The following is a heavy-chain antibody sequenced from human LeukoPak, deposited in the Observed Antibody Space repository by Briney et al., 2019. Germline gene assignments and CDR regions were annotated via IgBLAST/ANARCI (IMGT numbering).Heavy chain of an antibody. Sequence: ASVKVSCKASGYTFTSYAMNWVRQAPGQGLEWMGGINTNTGNPTYAQGFTGRFVFSLDTSVSTAYLQISSLKAEDTAVYYCARHYSGSGSFYKPDYWGQGTLVTVSS. CDR1: GYTFTSYA. J-gene: IGHJ4*02. V-gene: IGHV7-4-1*02. CDR2: INTNTGNP. D-gene: IGHD3-10*01. CDR3: ARHYSGSGSFYKPDY.